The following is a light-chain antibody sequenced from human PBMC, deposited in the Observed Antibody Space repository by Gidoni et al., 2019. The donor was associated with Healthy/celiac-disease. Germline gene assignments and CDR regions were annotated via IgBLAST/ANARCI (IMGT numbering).Light chain of an antibody. CDR1: QSVSSY. Sequence: DIVLTQSPATLSLSPGERATLSCRASQSVSSYLAWYQQKPGQAPRLLIYDASNRATAIPARFSGSGSGTDFTLTISSLEPEDFAVYYCQQRSNWPKTFGQGTKLEIK. CDR2: DAS. V-gene: IGKV3-11*01. CDR3: QQRSNWPKT. J-gene: IGKJ2*01.